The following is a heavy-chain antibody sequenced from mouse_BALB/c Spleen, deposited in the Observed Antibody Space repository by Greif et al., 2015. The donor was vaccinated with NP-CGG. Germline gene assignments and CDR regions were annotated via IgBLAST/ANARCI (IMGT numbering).Heavy chain of an antibody. Sequence: VQLQESGAELVRPGASVKLFCKASGYSFTSYWMNWVKQRPGQGLGWIGMIHPSDSETRLNQKFKDKATLTVDKSSSTAYMQLSSPTSEDSAVYYCARNGYYDYEAMDYWGQGTSVTVSS. CDR1: GYSFTSYW. D-gene: IGHD2-4*01. CDR3: ARNGYYDYEAMDY. J-gene: IGHJ4*01. V-gene: IGHV1-74*04. CDR2: IHPSDSET.